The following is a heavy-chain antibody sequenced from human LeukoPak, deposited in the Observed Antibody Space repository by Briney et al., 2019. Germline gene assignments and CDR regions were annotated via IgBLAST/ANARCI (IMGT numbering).Heavy chain of an antibody. CDR3: ARKYYYDSSGYYYAFDS. CDR1: GYTFTSYD. V-gene: IGHV1-8*01. D-gene: IGHD3-22*01. Sequence: ASVKVSCKASGYTFTSYDINWVRQATGQGLEWMGWMNPNSGNTGYAQKFQGRVTMTTDTSTTTAYMELRSLRSDDTAVYYCARKYYYDSSGYYYAFDSWGQGTLVTVSS. CDR2: MNPNSGNT. J-gene: IGHJ4*02.